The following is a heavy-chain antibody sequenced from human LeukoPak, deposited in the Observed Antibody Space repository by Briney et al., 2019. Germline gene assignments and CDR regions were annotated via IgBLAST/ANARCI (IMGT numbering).Heavy chain of an antibody. Sequence: SETLSLTCTVSGGSIAGSFWGWFRQSPGKGLEWIGFLHESGSTIYNASLKGRASISADTSRSQFSLRLTAVPAADTAVYFCTTGGGWLTDYWGRGTLVTVSS. V-gene: IGHV4-59*01. CDR1: GGSIAGSF. CDR2: LHESGST. J-gene: IGHJ4*02. D-gene: IGHD5-24*01. CDR3: TTGGGWLTDY.